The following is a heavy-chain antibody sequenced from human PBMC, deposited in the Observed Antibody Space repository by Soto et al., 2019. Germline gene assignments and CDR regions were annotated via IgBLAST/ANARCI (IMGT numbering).Heavy chain of an antibody. D-gene: IGHD2-21*02. V-gene: IGHV1-18*01. CDR1: GYTFTSYG. J-gene: IGHJ4*02. CDR3: ARVGGHGCDWGTFGY. Sequence: VQLVQSGAEVKKPGASVKVSCNASGYTFTSYGISWVRQAPGQGLEWMGWISAYNGNTDYAQKLQARVTMTTDTCTYIAHMGLRSLRHKYTAMYYCARVGGHGCDWGTFGYWGQGTLVTVSS. CDR2: ISAYNGNT.